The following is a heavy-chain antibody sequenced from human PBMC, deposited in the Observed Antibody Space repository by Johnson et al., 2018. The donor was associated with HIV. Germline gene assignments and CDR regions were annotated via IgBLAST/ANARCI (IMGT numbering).Heavy chain of an antibody. CDR2: ISSDGSNK. Sequence: QVQLVESGGGVVQPGRSLRLSCAASGFSFSNYAMDWVRQAPGKGLEWVAVISSDGSNKNYADSVKGRFTISRDNSKYTRQLQMNSLRAEDTAMYYCRSTPDAFGIWGQGTMVTVSS. D-gene: IGHD3-10*01. J-gene: IGHJ3*02. V-gene: IGHV3-30*03. CDR1: GFSFSNYA. CDR3: RSTPDAFGI.